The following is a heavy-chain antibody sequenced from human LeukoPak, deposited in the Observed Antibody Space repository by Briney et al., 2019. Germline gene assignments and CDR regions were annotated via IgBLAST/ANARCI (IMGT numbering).Heavy chain of an antibody. Sequence: SETLSLTCTVSGGSISSSTFYWGWIRQPPGKGLEWIGSLYYSGSTYYNPSLKSRVTISVDTSKNQFSLKLSSVTAADTAVYYCARTRYYYNSRSYGAPYYFDYWGQGTLVTVSS. J-gene: IGHJ4*02. D-gene: IGHD3-10*01. CDR1: GGSISSSTFY. CDR3: ARTRYYYNSRSYGAPYYFDY. V-gene: IGHV4-39*01. CDR2: LYYSGST.